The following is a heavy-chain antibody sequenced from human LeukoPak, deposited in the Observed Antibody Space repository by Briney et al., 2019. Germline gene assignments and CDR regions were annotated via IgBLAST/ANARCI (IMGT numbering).Heavy chain of an antibody. Sequence: GRSLRLSCAASGFTFSSYAMPWVRQAPGQGLEWVAVISYDGSNKYYADSVKDRFTISRDNSKNTLYLQMNSLRAEDTAVYYCAKKSRKAIAVASPFDYWGQGTLVTVSS. CDR2: ISYDGSNK. CDR1: GFTFSSYA. J-gene: IGHJ4*02. D-gene: IGHD6-19*01. V-gene: IGHV3-30-3*02. CDR3: AKKSRKAIAVASPFDY.